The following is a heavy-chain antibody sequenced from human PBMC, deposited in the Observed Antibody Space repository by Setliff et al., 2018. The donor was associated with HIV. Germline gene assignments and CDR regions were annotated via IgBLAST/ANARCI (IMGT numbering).Heavy chain of an antibody. CDR3: AGYDYGDYLRY. CDR2: LIPILGIA. D-gene: IGHD4-17*01. J-gene: IGHJ4*02. Sequence: SVQVSCKASGGTFRSFAISWVRQTPGQGLEWMGGLIPILGIANYAQNFQGRVTITADESTSTAYMELSSLRSEDTAVYYCAGYDYGDYLRYWGQGTPVTVSS. V-gene: IGHV1-69*10. CDR1: GGTFRSFA.